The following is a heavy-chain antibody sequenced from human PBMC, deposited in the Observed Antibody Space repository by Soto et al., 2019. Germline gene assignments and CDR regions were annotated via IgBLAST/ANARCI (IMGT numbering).Heavy chain of an antibody. CDR2: ISPSSGYT. CDR3: SRGPRYCSSTSCLLWYFDL. CDR1: GYSFTNYG. J-gene: IGHJ2*01. V-gene: IGHV1-8*02. Sequence: ASVKVSCKASGYSFTNYGFCWVRQVPGQGLEWMGYISPSSGYTTYAQNFQDRVTMTRNTSISTAYMELSSLRSEDTAVYYCSRGPRYCSSTSCLLWYFDLWGRGTLVTVSS. D-gene: IGHD2-2*01.